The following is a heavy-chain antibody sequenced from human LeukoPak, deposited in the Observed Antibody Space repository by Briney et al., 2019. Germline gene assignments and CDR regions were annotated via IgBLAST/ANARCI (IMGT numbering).Heavy chain of an antibody. CDR2: IHYTGST. CDR3: ARRGYYMDV. CDR1: GGSFSGYY. V-gene: IGHV4-59*01. Sequence: SETLSLTCAVYGGSFSGYYWGWIRQPPGKGLECIGYIHYTGSTNYNASLKSRVTISVDTSKNQFSLKLSSVTAADTAVYYCARRGYYMDVWGKGITVTVSS. J-gene: IGHJ6*03.